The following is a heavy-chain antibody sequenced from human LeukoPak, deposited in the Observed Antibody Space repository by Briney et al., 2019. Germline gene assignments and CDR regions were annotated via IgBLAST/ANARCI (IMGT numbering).Heavy chain of an antibody. V-gene: IGHV3-30-3*01. CDR3: ARAGASPGPIVGATTSYAFDI. CDR2: ISYDGSNK. J-gene: IGHJ3*02. Sequence: GGSLRLSCVASGFSSSSYDMDWVRQAPGKGLEWVAIISYDGSNKYYADSVKGRFTISRDNSKNTLYLQMNSLSAEDTAVYYCARAGASPGPIVGATTSYAFDIWGQGTMVTVSS. CDR1: GFSSSSYD. D-gene: IGHD1-26*01.